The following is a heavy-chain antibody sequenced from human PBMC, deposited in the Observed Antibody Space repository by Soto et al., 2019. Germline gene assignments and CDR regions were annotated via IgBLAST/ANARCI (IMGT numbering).Heavy chain of an antibody. J-gene: IGHJ6*02. V-gene: IGHV3-9*01. CDR3: AKDISGSYYYYYYGMDV. CDR2: ISWNSGSI. Sequence: GGSLRLSCAASGFTFDDYAMHWVRQAPGKGLEWVSGISWNSGSIGYADSVKGRFTISRDNAKNSLYLQMNSLRAEDTALYYCAKDISGSYYYYYYGMDVWGQGTTVTVSS. CDR1: GFTFDDYA. D-gene: IGHD1-26*01.